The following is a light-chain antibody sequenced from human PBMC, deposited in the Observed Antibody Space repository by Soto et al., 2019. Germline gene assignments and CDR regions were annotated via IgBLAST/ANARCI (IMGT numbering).Light chain of an antibody. J-gene: IGLJ1*01. CDR2: EVT. CDR3: SSYAVISTSGYV. Sequence: QSVLTQPASVSGSPGQSITISCTGTSSDVGNYYLVCWYQQYPGRAPNLMIYEVTKRPSGVSNRFTGSKSGNTASLTISGLQAEDEAAYYCSSYAVISTSGYVFGSGTKVTVL. CDR1: SSDVGNYYL. V-gene: IGLV2-23*02.